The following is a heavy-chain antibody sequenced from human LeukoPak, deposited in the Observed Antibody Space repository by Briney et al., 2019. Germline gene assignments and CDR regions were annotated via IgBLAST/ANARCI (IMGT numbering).Heavy chain of an antibody. J-gene: IGHJ4*02. Sequence: ASVKVSCKASGYTFTSYGISWVRQAPGQGLEWMGWISAYNGNTNYAQKLQGRVTMTTDTSTGTAYMELRSLRSDDTAVYYCARTPTQQWLVRGYFDYWGQGTLVTVSS. CDR1: GYTFTSYG. CDR2: ISAYNGNT. CDR3: ARTPTQQWLVRGYFDY. D-gene: IGHD6-19*01. V-gene: IGHV1-18*01.